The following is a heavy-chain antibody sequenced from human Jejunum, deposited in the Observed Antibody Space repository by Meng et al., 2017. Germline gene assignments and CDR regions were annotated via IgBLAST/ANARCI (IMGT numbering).Heavy chain of an antibody. CDR3: ARAREGSSRRPYYFDS. V-gene: IGHV3-7*01. CDR2: IKQDGSEI. D-gene: IGHD6-6*01. CDR1: GFTLSTYW. J-gene: IGHJ4*02. Sequence: GESLKISCAASGFTLSTYWMSWVRQAPGKGLEWVANIKQDGSEIHYVDSVKGRFTISRDDAKNSLYLQLNSLRAEDTAVYSCARAREGSSRRPYYFDSWGQGTLVTVSS.